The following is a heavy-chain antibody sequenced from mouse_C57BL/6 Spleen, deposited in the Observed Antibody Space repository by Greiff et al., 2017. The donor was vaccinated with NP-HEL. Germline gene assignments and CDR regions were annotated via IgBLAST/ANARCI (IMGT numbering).Heavy chain of an antibody. V-gene: IGHV1-76*01. CDR3: AREGGYGGYFDY. D-gene: IGHD3-1*01. CDR2: IYPGSGNT. Sequence: VQLQQSGAELVRPGASVKLSCKASGYTFTDYYINWVKQRPGQGLEWIARIYPGSGNTYYNEKFKGKATLTAEKSSSTAYMQLSSLTSEDSAVYFCAREGGYGGYFDYWGQGTTLTVSS. CDR1: GYTFTDYY. J-gene: IGHJ2*01.